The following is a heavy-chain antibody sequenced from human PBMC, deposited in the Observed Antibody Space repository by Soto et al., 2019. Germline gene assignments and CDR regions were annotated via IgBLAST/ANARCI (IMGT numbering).Heavy chain of an antibody. Sequence: PSETLSLTCTVSGGSISSYYWSWIRQPPGKGLESIGYFYYSGSTNYNPSLKSRVTISVDTSKNQFSLKLSSVTAADTAVYYCARVPLNYDFWSGYFGFVAGSGMDVWGQGPTVTVSS. CDR3: ARVPLNYDFWSGYFGFVAGSGMDV. V-gene: IGHV4-59*01. J-gene: IGHJ6*02. CDR1: GGSISSYY. CDR2: FYYSGST. D-gene: IGHD3-3*01.